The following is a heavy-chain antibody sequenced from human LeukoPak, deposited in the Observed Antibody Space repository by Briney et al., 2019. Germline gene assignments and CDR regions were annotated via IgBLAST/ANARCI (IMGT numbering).Heavy chain of an antibody. D-gene: IGHD4-17*01. CDR2: IYYSGST. J-gene: IGHJ4*02. CDR1: GGSISSGGYY. V-gene: IGHV4-31*03. CDR3: ARGTTVTTYYFDY. Sequence: SQTLSLTCTVSGGSISSGGYYWSWIRQHPGKGLEWIGYIYYSGSTYYNPSLKSRVTISVDTSKNQFSLKLSSVPAADTAVYYCARGTTVTTYYFDYWGQGTLVTVSS.